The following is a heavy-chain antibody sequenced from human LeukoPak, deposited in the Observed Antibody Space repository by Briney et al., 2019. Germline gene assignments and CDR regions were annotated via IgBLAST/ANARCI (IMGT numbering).Heavy chain of an antibody. CDR3: GRGLRYFTNGVCLKSEGFHP. Sequence: ASVKVSCKASGGTFSSYAISWVRQAPGQGLEWMGGIIPIFGTANYAQKFQGRVTITTDESTSTVYMGLSNARSDDSAVEYGGRGLRYFTNGVCLKSEGFHPWGQGTLVTVSS. J-gene: IGHJ5*02. CDR2: IIPIFGTA. V-gene: IGHV1-69*05. CDR1: GGTFSSYA. D-gene: IGHD2-8*01.